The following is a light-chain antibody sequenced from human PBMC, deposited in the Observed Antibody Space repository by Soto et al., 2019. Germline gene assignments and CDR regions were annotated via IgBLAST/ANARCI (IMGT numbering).Light chain of an antibody. CDR3: QHYNDWPQT. J-gene: IGKJ1*01. CDR2: GAS. CDR1: QSVSTN. Sequence: EIVMTQSPGTLSLSPGERATLSCRASQSVSTNLAWYQQIPGQAPRLLIYGASTRATGIPARFSGSGSGTELTLAISSLQSEDFAVYYCQHYNDWPQTFGLGTKVEIK. V-gene: IGKV3-15*01.